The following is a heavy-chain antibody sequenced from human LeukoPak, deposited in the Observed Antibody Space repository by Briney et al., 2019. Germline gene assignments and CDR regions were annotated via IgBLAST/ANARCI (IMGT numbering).Heavy chain of an antibody. CDR1: GYIFTDYW. V-gene: IGHV5-51*01. Sequence: GESLKISCKGSGYIFTDYWIGWVRQMPGKGLEWMGIIYPGDSDTRYSPSFQGQVTISADKSISTAYLQWSSLKASDTVMYYCAISISGYDYYNWGQGTLVTVSS. D-gene: IGHD5-12*01. CDR2: IYPGDSDT. CDR3: AISISGYDYYN. J-gene: IGHJ4*02.